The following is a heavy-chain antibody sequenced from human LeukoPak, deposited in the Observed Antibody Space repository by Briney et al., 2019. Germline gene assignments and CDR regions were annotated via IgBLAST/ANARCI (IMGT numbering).Heavy chain of an antibody. D-gene: IGHD2-15*01. Sequence: GGSLRLSCAASGFTFSSYGMHWVRQAPGKGLEWVAVISYDGGNKYYADSVKGRFTISRDNSKNTLYLQMNSLRAEDTAVYYCAKDSVAGGAFIDYWGQGTLVTVSS. CDR3: AKDSVAGGAFIDY. CDR2: ISYDGGNK. V-gene: IGHV3-30*18. J-gene: IGHJ4*02. CDR1: GFTFSSYG.